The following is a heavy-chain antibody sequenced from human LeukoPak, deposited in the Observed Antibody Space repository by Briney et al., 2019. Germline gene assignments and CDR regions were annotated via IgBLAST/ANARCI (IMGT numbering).Heavy chain of an antibody. CDR1: GYTFTSYY. Sequence: ASVKVPCKASGYTFTSYYMHWVRQAPGQGLEWMGIISPTGGDTRYAQNFQGRVTMTRDTSTSTVYMELSRLRSDDTAVYYCASGSPFAFDIWGQGTMVTVSS. J-gene: IGHJ3*02. D-gene: IGHD1-26*01. CDR3: ASGSPFAFDI. V-gene: IGHV1-46*01. CDR2: ISPTGGDT.